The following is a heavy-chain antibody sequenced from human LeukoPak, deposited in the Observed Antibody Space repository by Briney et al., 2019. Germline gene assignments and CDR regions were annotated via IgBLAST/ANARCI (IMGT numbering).Heavy chain of an antibody. J-gene: IGHJ4*02. V-gene: IGHV3-30-3*01. CDR3: AREHYYDNSGFYRDFDC. Sequence: GSSLRLSCAASGFIFSTYAMHWVRQAPGKGLEWVALISYDGTNKYYADSVKGRFTISRDNSKNTLYVQMNSLRPEDTAVYYCAREHYYDNSGFYRDFDCWGQGTLVTVSS. CDR2: ISYDGTNK. CDR1: GFIFSTYA. D-gene: IGHD3-22*01.